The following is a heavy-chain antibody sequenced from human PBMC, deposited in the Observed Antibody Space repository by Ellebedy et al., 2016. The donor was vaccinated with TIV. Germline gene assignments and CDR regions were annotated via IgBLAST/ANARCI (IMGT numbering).Heavy chain of an antibody. CDR3: ARGWFGSGMGV. D-gene: IGHD3-10*01. CDR1: GDSVSTSSVA. Sequence: SQTLSLTCAISGDSVSTSSVAWNWIRQSPSRGLEWLGRTYYQSKWFYDYAVSVKSRITINPDTSKNQFSLQLNSVTPEDTAVYYCARGWFGSGMGVWGQGTTVTVSS. CDR2: TYYQSKWFY. V-gene: IGHV6-1*01. J-gene: IGHJ6*02.